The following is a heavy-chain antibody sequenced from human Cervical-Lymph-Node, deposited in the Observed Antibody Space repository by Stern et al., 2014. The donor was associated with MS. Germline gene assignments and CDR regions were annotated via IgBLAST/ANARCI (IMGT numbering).Heavy chain of an antibody. V-gene: IGHV3-53*01. CDR2: STNGGTT. Sequence: EVQLVESGGGVIQPGGSLRLSCTASGFTVSRDDMTWVRQAPGKGLEWGARSTNGGTTFYTDSVKGRFTISRDDSKNTVYLHMTSLRAEDTAMYYCARDTSSPERSDWWGQGTLVTVSS. CDR3: ARDTSSPERSDW. J-gene: IGHJ4*02. D-gene: IGHD1-1*01. CDR1: GFTVSRDD.